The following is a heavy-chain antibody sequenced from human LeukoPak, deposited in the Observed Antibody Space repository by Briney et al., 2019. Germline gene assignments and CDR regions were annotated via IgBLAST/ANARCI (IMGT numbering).Heavy chain of an antibody. J-gene: IGHJ3*02. V-gene: IGHV3-74*01. CDR2: INTDGT. CDR1: GFTFSTYW. Sequence: PGGSLRLSCAASGFTFSTYWMHWVRQVPGKGLVWISRINTDGTSHADSVKGRFTISRDNAKNMLYLQMNSLRAEDTAVFYCAKGDQWRSTWYRGAFDIWGQGTMVTVSS. CDR3: AKGDQWRSTWYRGAFDI. D-gene: IGHD1-1*01.